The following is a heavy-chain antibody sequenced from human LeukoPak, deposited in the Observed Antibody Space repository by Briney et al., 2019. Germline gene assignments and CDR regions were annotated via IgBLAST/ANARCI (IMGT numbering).Heavy chain of an antibody. CDR2: ISSSSSYI. CDR3: ARDRNIVGATLYYYGMDV. Sequence: GGSLGLSCAASGFTFSSYSMNWVRQAPGKGLEWVSSISSSSSYIYYADSVKGRFTISRDNAKNSLYLQMNCLRAEDTAVYYCARDRNIVGATLYYYGMDVWGQGTTVTVSS. CDR1: GFTFSSYS. J-gene: IGHJ6*02. D-gene: IGHD1-26*01. V-gene: IGHV3-21*01.